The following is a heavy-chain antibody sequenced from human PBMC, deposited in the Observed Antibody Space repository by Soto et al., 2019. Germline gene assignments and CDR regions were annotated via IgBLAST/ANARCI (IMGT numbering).Heavy chain of an antibody. D-gene: IGHD6-13*01. V-gene: IGHV3-72*01. CDR3: ARTHSSTWYGAFFDY. CDR2: TRDKANSYTT. J-gene: IGHJ4*02. Sequence: EVQLVESGGGLVQPGGSLRLSCVASGFTFSDHYMDWVRQAPGKGLEWVGRTRDKANSYTTEYAASVKGRFTISRDDSKNSLFLQINSLKTEDTAMYYCARTHSSTWYGAFFDYCGQGTMVTVSS. CDR1: GFTFSDHY.